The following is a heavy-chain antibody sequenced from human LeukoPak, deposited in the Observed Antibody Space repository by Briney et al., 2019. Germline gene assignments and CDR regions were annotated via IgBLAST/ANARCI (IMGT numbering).Heavy chain of an antibody. D-gene: IGHD6-19*01. CDR2: IYNSGTT. Sequence: SETLSLTCTVSGGSISSYYWNWIRQPAGKGLEWIGRIYNSGTTNYNPSLKSRVTISVDTSKNQFSLKLSSVTAADTAVYYCARRLAGTYKTRGGFDYWGQGTLVTVSS. CDR3: ARRLAGTYKTRGGFDY. CDR1: GGSISSYY. V-gene: IGHV4-4*07. J-gene: IGHJ4*02.